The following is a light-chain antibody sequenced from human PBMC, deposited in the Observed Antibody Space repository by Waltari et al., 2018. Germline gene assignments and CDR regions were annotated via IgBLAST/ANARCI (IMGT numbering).Light chain of an antibody. CDR1: SSDVGGYNY. CDR2: AVS. J-gene: IGLJ1*01. Sequence: QSALTQPPSASGSPGQSVTISCTGTSSDVGGYNYVSWYQHHPGKAPKLMLTAVSKRPSAVPDRFSGPKSGHTSFLTISGLQADDEADYYCLSYAVNDGYFFGTGTRVTVL. V-gene: IGLV2-8*01. CDR3: LSYAVNDGYF.